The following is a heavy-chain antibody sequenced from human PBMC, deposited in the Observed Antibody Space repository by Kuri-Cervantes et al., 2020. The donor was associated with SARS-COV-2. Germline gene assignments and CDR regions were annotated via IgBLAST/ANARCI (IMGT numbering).Heavy chain of an antibody. V-gene: IGHV4-34*01. CDR3: ARDRDSRGLGAYYYYYYMDV. CDR2: INHSGST. Sequence: ESLKISCAVYGGSFSGYYWSWIRQPPGKGLEWIGEINHSGSTNYNPSLKSRVTISVDTSKNQFSLKLSSVTAADTAVYYCARDRDSRGLGAYYYYYYMDVWGKGTTVTVSS. D-gene: IGHD3-22*01. J-gene: IGHJ6*03. CDR1: GGSFSGYY.